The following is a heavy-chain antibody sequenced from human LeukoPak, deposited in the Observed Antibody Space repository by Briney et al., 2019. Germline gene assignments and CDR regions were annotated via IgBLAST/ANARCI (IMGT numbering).Heavy chain of an antibody. CDR3: ARDPNSANWFDP. CDR1: GYSISSGYY. CDR2: IYQSGTT. V-gene: IGHV4-38-2*02. D-gene: IGHD2/OR15-2a*01. J-gene: IGHJ5*02. Sequence: PWETLSLTCAVSGYSISSGYYCGWIRQTPGKGLEWIGNIYQSGTTYYNPSLKSRVTISVDTSKNRFSLKVTSVTAADTAVYYCARDPNSANWFDPWGQGTLVTVSS.